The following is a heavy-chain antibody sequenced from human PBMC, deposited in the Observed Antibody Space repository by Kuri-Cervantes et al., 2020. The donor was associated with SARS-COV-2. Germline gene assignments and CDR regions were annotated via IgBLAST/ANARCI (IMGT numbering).Heavy chain of an antibody. CDR3: AKVSDSMTTVTTLGV. J-gene: IGHJ4*02. Sequence: GGSLRLSCAASGFTFSTYAMSWVRQAPGKGLEWVSAISRSGTYYADSVKGRFTIPRDNSKNTLYLQMNSLRAEDTAVYYCAKVSDSMTTVTTLGVWGRGTLVTVSS. CDR1: GFTFSTYA. D-gene: IGHD4-17*01. CDR2: ISRSGT. V-gene: IGHV3-23*01.